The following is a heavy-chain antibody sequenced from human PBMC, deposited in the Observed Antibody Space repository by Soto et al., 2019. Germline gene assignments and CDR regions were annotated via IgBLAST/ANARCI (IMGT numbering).Heavy chain of an antibody. CDR1: SGSISSGHYY. V-gene: IGHV4-30-4*01. D-gene: IGHD4-17*01. CDR3: ARNDYGDQKPPFPDY. Sequence: QVQLQESGPGLVKPSQTLSLTCTVSSGSISSGHYYWSWIRQPPGKGLEWIGYIYYSGSTYYNPSLKSRVTISVDTSKNQSSLKLSSVTAADTAVYYCARNDYGDQKPPFPDYWGQGTLVIVSS. J-gene: IGHJ4*02. CDR2: IYYSGST.